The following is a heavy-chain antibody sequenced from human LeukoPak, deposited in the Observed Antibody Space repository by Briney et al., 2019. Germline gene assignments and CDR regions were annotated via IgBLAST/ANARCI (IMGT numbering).Heavy chain of an antibody. Sequence: GGSLRLSCAASGFTFNSYAMTWVRQAPEKGLEWVSSITGSGVSTYYADSVKGRFTISRDNSRNTLYLQMNSLRAEDTAVYYCAKGSRGSYDYWGQGTLVTVSS. CDR1: GFTFNSYA. V-gene: IGHV3-23*01. CDR2: ITGSGVST. CDR3: AKGSRGSYDY. J-gene: IGHJ4*02. D-gene: IGHD1-26*01.